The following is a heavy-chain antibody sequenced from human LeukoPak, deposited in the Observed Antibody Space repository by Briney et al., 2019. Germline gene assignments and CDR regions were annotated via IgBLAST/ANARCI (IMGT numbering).Heavy chain of an antibody. Sequence: SETLSLTCTVSGGSISSYYWSWIRQPPGKGLEWIGYIYYSGSTNYNPSLKSRVTISVDTSKNQFSLKLSSVTAADTAVYYCARGLGSYSDAFDIWGQGTMVTVSS. V-gene: IGHV4-59*01. CDR3: ARGLGSYSDAFDI. D-gene: IGHD1-26*01. CDR1: GGSISSYY. CDR2: IYYSGST. J-gene: IGHJ3*02.